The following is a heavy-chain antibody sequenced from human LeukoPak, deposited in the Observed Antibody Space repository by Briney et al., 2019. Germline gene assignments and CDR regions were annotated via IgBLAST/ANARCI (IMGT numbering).Heavy chain of an antibody. V-gene: IGHV4-59*08. CDR3: ARHEAPYFDY. CDR1: GGSISSYY. J-gene: IGHJ4*02. CDR2: IYYSGGT. Sequence: SETLSLTCTVSGGSISSYYWSWIRQPPGKGLEWIGYIYYSGGTNYNPSLKSRVTISVDTSKNQFSLKLSSVTAADTAVYYCARHEAPYFDYWGQGTLVTVSS.